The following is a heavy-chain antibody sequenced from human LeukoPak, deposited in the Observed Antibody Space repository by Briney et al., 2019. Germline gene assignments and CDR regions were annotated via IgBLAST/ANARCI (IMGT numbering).Heavy chain of an antibody. CDR3: ARAASSTVTTYYLDY. Sequence: SETLSLTCTVSGGSISSGSYYWSWIRQPAGKGLEWIGHIYTNGSTSYNPSLKSRVTISIDTSKNQFSLKLSSVTAADTAVYYCARAASSTVTTYYLDYWGQGTLVTVSS. V-gene: IGHV4-61*09. CDR2: IYTNGST. J-gene: IGHJ4*02. D-gene: IGHD4-11*01. CDR1: GGSISSGSYY.